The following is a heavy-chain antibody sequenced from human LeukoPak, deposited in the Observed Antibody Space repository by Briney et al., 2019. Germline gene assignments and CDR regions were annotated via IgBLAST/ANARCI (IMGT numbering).Heavy chain of an antibody. J-gene: IGHJ5*02. D-gene: IGHD3-16*01. Sequence: GGSLRLSCAASGFTVSSNYMSWDRQAPGKGLEWVSLIYSGGSTYYADSVKGRFTISRDNSKNTLYLQMNSLRAEDTAVYYCARDQGENWFDPWGQGTLVTVSS. CDR3: ARDQGENWFDP. CDR2: IYSGGST. V-gene: IGHV3-53*01. CDR1: GFTVSSNY.